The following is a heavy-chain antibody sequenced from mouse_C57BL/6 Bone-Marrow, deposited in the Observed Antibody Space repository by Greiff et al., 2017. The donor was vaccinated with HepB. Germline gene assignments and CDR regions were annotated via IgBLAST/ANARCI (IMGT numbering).Heavy chain of an antibody. CDR3: ARHSGSSQRGFDV. Sequence: EVLLVESGGGLVQPGASLKLSCESNEYDFPSHDMSWVRKTPEKRLELVAAINSDGGSTYYPDTMERRSIISRDNTKKTLYLQMSSLRSEDTALYDCARHSGSSQRGFDVWGTGTTVTVSS. CDR2: INSDGGST. D-gene: IGHD1-1*01. V-gene: IGHV5-2*01. J-gene: IGHJ1*03. CDR1: EYDFPSHD.